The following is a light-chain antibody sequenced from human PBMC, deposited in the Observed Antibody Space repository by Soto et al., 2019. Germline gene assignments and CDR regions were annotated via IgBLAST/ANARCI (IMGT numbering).Light chain of an antibody. CDR3: QHFNSYPWT. J-gene: IGKJ1*01. CDR1: QSVSSK. CDR2: KAS. Sequence: DIQMTQSPSTLSASEGDRVTITCRVSQSVSSKLAWYQQKPGKAPKLLIYKASSLESGVPSRFSGSGSGTEFTLTISSLQPDDFATYYCQHFNSYPWTFGQGTKVDIK. V-gene: IGKV1-5*03.